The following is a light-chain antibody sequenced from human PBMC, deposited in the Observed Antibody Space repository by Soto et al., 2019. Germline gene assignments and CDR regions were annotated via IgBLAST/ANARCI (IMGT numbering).Light chain of an antibody. CDR3: MQSLQSLT. J-gene: IGKJ5*01. Sequence: EIVMTQSPLTLPVTPGEPASISCRSSQRLLYNNTYNYLDWYVQKPGQSPQLLIYFGSNRAPGVPDRFSGSGSGTDFTLKINRVEAEDAVTYYCMQSLQSLTFGQGTRLEIQ. V-gene: IGKV2-28*01. CDR2: FGS. CDR1: QRLLYNNTYNY.